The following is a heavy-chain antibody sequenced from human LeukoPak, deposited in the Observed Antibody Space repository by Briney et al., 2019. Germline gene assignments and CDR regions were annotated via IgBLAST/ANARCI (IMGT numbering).Heavy chain of an antibody. CDR1: GFTVSSNY. D-gene: IGHD6-13*01. J-gene: IGHJ3*02. CDR2: IYSGGST. V-gene: IGHV3-66*01. CDR3: AKAYTRSWYAAFDI. Sequence: GGSLRLSCAASGFTVSSNYMSWVRQAPGKGLEWVSVIYSGGSTYYADSVKGRFTISRDNSKNTLYLQMNSLRGDDTAMYYCAKAYTRSWYAAFDIWGQGTMVTISS.